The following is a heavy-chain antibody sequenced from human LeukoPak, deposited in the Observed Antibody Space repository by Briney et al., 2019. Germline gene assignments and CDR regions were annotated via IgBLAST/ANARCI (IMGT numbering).Heavy chain of an antibody. CDR2: IRYQANSYTT. Sequence: GSMRLACAAYAFTFSDQYMDWVRPAPGKWMEWVGRIRYQANSYTTEYAASVKGRFTISRDDSKNSLYLQMNSLRTEDTAVYYCALEMATIGFDYWGQGTLVTVSS. D-gene: IGHD5-24*01. J-gene: IGHJ4*02. V-gene: IGHV3-72*01. CDR1: AFTFSDQY. CDR3: ALEMATIGFDY.